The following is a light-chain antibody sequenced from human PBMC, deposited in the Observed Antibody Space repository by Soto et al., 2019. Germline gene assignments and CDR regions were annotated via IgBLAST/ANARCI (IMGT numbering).Light chain of an antibody. CDR1: SSDVGTYNY. J-gene: IGLJ1*01. Sequence: QSALTQPASVSGSPGQSITISCTGTSSDVGTYNYVSWYQQHPGKAPKLIIYDVSNRPSGVSNRFSGSKSGNTASLTISGLQAEDEADYYCSSYTRSSTLYVFATGTKLTVL. V-gene: IGLV2-14*01. CDR2: DVS. CDR3: SSYTRSSTLYV.